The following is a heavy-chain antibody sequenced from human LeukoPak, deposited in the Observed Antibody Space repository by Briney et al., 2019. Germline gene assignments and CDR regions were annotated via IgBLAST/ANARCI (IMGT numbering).Heavy chain of an antibody. J-gene: IGHJ6*03. V-gene: IGHV3-49*04. CDR3: TRASVHFGSYYYYYMDV. Sequence: PGGSLRLACTASGFTFGDYAMSWVSQAPGKGLGWVGFIRSKAYGGTTEYAVSVRGRFNISRDDSKSIAYLQMNSLKTGDTAVYYCTRASVHFGSYYYYYMDVWGKGTTVTISS. CDR1: GFTFGDYA. D-gene: IGHD3-16*01. CDR2: IRSKAYGGTT.